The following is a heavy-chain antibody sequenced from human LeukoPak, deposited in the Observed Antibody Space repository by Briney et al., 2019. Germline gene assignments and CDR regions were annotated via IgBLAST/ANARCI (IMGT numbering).Heavy chain of an antibody. CDR3: ARAVSGRFDY. D-gene: IGHD6-19*01. CDR1: GVSISSYY. V-gene: IGHV4-59*08. Sequence: PSEALSLTCTVSGVSISSYYWSWIRQPPGKGLEWTGYIYYSGSTNYNPSLKSRVTISVDTSKNQFSLKLSSVTAADTAIYYCARAVSGRFDYWGQGTLVTVSS. J-gene: IGHJ4*02. CDR2: IYYSGST.